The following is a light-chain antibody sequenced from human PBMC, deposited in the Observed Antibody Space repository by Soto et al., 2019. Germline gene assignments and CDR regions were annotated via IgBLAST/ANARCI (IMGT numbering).Light chain of an antibody. Sequence: QSALTQPASVSGSPGQSITISCTGTSSDIGSYNLVSWYQQHPGKAPKLMIYEGSKRPSGVSNRLYGSKSDNAASLTISGLQAEDEGDYYCGSYAGVGTGIFGGGTKLPV. CDR2: EGS. CDR1: SSDIGSYNL. CDR3: GSYAGVGTGI. V-gene: IGLV2-23*01. J-gene: IGLJ2*01.